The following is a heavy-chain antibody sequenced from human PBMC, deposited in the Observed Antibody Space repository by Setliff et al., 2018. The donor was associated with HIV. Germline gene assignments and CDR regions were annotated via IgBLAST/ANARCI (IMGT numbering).Heavy chain of an antibody. CDR1: GFTFSDYA. CDR2: LTVGGGT. V-gene: IGHV3-23*01. D-gene: IGHD6-19*01. CDR3: AQDQSFDSRGWYSYFDS. Sequence: GLRPPGGSLRLSCAASGFTFSDYAMSWVRQAPGKGLEWVSTLTVGGGTVYADSVKGRFTISGDVSKNTLYLQMNSLRAEDMALYYCAQDQSFDSRGWYSYFDSWGQGTPVTVSS. J-gene: IGHJ4*02.